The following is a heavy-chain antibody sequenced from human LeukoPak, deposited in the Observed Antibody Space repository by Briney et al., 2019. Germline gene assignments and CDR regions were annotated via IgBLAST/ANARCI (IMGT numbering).Heavy chain of an antibody. CDR2: LSSRGTTK. CDR3: ARDGYNLELDY. J-gene: IGHJ4*02. V-gene: IGHV3-11*01. D-gene: IGHD5-24*01. CDR1: GFTFSDYY. Sequence: PGGSLRLSCAASGFTFSDYYMSWIRQAPGKGLEWISYLSSRGTTKYYADSVKGRFTISRDNAKNSLYLQMDSLRAEDTAVYYCARDGYNLELDYWGQGTLVTVSS.